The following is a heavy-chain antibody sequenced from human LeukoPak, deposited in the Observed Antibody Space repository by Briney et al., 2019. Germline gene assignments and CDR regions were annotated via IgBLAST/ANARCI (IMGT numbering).Heavy chain of an antibody. CDR1: GFTFSGSA. J-gene: IGHJ4*02. Sequence: PGGSLRLSCAASGFTFSGSAMHWVRQASGKGLEWVGRIRTKSNNYATTYGASVKGRITISRDDSKNTAYLQMNSLKTEDTAVYYCANYDNSGNYYVNYWGQGTLVTVSS. CDR2: IRTKSNNYAT. CDR3: ANYDNSGNYYVNY. V-gene: IGHV3-73*01. D-gene: IGHD3-22*01.